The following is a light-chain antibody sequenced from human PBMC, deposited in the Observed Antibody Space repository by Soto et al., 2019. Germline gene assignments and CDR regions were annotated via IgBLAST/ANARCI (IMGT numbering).Light chain of an antibody. V-gene: IGKV3-15*01. CDR2: DTS. CDR1: QSVGDK. J-gene: IGKJ2*01. CDR3: QHYNNWPPIYT. Sequence: EILMTQSPATLSVSPGERATLSCRASQSVGDKLAWDQQKPGQAPRLLMYDTSTRATGVPDRLSGSGPGTEFTLTISSLQSEDFAVYYCQHYNNWPPIYTFGQGTKLEIK.